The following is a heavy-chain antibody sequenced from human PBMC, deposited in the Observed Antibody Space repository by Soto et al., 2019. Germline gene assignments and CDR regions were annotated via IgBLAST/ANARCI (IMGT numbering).Heavy chain of an antibody. CDR3: AHGDPLDSHY. D-gene: IGHD3-10*01. V-gene: IGHV2-5*01. CDR2: IYWNGIE. CDR1: GFSLSNSGES. Sequence: QITLEESGPAVVKPTQTLTLTCTFSGFSLSNSGESVGWIRQPPGKALEWLGLIYWNGIERYNPSLKRRLSITKDTSKNHVFLTVSNMDPVDTATYFCAHGDPLDSHYWGQGPWSPSPQ. J-gene: IGHJ4*02.